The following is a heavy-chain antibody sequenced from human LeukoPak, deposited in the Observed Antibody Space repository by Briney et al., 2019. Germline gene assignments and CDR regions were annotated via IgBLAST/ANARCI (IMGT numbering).Heavy chain of an antibody. Sequence: SETLSLTCTVSGVSISSSSYYWGWIRQPPGKGLEWIGSIYYSGSTYYNPSLKSRVTISVDTSKNQFSLKLSSVTAADTAVYYCARHGLGGGLTMIVVVIPNFDYWGQGTLVTVSS. D-gene: IGHD3-22*01. CDR3: ARHGLGGGLTMIVVVIPNFDY. CDR1: GVSISSSSYY. CDR2: IYYSGST. V-gene: IGHV4-39*01. J-gene: IGHJ4*02.